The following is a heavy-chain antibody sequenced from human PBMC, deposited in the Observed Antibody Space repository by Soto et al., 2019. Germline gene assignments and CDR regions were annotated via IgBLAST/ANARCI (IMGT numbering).Heavy chain of an antibody. Sequence: QVQLVQSGAEVKKPGSSVKVSCKAPGGTFSSYAISWVRQAPGQGLEWMGGIIPIFGTAKYAQKFQGRVTITADESPSTGYMDLSSLRSEDTAVYYCARSQGGSSSLDIYYYYYYGMDVWGQGTTVTVSS. CDR1: GGTFSSYA. CDR3: ARSQGGSSSLDIYYYYYYGMDV. V-gene: IGHV1-69*01. D-gene: IGHD2-15*01. CDR2: IIPIFGTA. J-gene: IGHJ6*02.